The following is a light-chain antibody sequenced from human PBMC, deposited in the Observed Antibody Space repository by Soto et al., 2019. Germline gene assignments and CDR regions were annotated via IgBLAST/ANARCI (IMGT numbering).Light chain of an antibody. J-gene: IGKJ1*01. Sequence: DIQMTQSPSTLSASVGDRVTITCRASQSISSWLAWYQQKPGKAPKLLISKASSLESGVPSRFSGSGSGTEFTLTISSLRPDDFATYFCQHYNTYPWTFGQGTEVEIK. CDR2: KAS. CDR3: QHYNTYPWT. CDR1: QSISSW. V-gene: IGKV1-5*03.